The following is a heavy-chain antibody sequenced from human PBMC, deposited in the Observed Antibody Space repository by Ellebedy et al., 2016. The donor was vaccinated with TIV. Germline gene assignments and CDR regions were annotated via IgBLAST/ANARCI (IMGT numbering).Heavy chain of an antibody. D-gene: IGHD4-17*01. Sequence: PGGSLRLSCAVSGFTFRSDWMGWVRQAPGKGLEWVANIYQDGSQKYYVDSVKGRFTISRDNAKNSLYLQMNSLKVEDTAVYYCARRGSYGDYAVQINNWFDSWGQGTLVTVYS. J-gene: IGHJ5*01. V-gene: IGHV3-7*01. CDR2: IYQDGSQK. CDR1: GFTFRSDW. CDR3: ARRGSYGDYAVQINNWFDS.